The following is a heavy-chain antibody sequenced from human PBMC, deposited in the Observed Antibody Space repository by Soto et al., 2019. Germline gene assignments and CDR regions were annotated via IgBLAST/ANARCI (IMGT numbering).Heavy chain of an antibody. D-gene: IGHD6-19*01. CDR3: ARGRWLHC. CDR2: MNPNSGNT. Sequence: QVQLVQSGAEVKKPGASVRVSCKASAYTFTSDDINWVRQATGQGLEWMGWMNPNSGNTGYAQKFQGRLTRTRNTSLSTAYMELSSLRSEYTAVYFCARGRWLHCWGQGTLVTVSS. CDR1: AYTFTSDD. J-gene: IGHJ4*02. V-gene: IGHV1-8*01.